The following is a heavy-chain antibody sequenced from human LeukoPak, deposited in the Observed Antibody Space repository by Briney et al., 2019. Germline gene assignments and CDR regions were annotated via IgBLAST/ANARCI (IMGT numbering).Heavy chain of an antibody. CDR3: ARDQWGGTYIHDAFDI. V-gene: IGHV4-59*12. J-gene: IGHJ3*02. D-gene: IGHD1-26*01. Sequence: SETLSLTCSVSGGSIGSYYWNWIRQPPGKGLEWIGYIYYIGTTNYNPSLKNRVTISEDTSKNQFSLKLSSVTAADTAVYYCARDQWGGTYIHDAFDIWGQGTMVTVPS. CDR1: GGSIGSYY. CDR2: IYYIGTT.